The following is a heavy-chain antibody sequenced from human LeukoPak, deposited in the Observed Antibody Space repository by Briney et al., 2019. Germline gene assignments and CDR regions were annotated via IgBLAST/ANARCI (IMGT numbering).Heavy chain of an antibody. D-gene: IGHD3-22*01. CDR1: GGSFSSYY. Sequence: PSETLSLTCAVYGGSFSSYYWGWIRQPPGKGLEWIGSIYYSGSTYYNPSLKSRVTISVDTSKNQFSLKLSSVTAADTAVYYCATIVVVIPDYFDYWGQGTLVTVSS. V-gene: IGHV4-39*07. J-gene: IGHJ4*02. CDR3: ATIVVVIPDYFDY. CDR2: IYYSGST.